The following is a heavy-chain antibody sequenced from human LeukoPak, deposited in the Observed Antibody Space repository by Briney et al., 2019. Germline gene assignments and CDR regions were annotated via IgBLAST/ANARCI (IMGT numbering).Heavy chain of an antibody. CDR2: IYYSGST. CDR3: ARGRREDDSTLYTDY. CDR1: GGSISSGDYY. Sequence: SQTLSLTCTVSGGSISSGDYYWSWIRQPPGKGLEWIGYIYYSGSTYYNPSPKSRVTISVDTSKNQFSLKLSSVTAADTAVYYCARGRREDDSTLYTDYWGQGTLVTVSS. D-gene: IGHD3-16*01. V-gene: IGHV4-30-4*01. J-gene: IGHJ4*02.